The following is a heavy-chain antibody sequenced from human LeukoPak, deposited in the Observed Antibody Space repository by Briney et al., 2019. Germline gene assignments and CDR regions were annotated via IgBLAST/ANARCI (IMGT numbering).Heavy chain of an antibody. CDR3: AKDRAGRYFDWFNWAFDY. J-gene: IGHJ4*02. Sequence: GGSLRLSCAASGFTFSSYAMSWVRQAPGKGLEWVSAISGSGGSTYYADSVKGRFAISRDNSKNTLYLQMNSLRAEDTGVYYCAKDRAGRYFDWFNWAFDYWGQGTLVTVSS. CDR1: GFTFSSYA. V-gene: IGHV3-23*01. D-gene: IGHD3-9*01. CDR2: ISGSGGST.